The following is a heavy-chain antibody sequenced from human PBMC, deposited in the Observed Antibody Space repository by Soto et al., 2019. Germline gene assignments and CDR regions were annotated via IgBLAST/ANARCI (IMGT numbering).Heavy chain of an antibody. J-gene: IGHJ4*02. CDR3: AKASGWFGEFDY. CDR2: ISGSGGST. Sequence: EVQLLESEGGLVQPGGSLRLSCAASGITFSSYAMSWVSQAPGKGLEWVSAISGSGGSTYYADSVKGRFTISRDNSKNTLYLQMNSLRAEDTAVYYCAKASGWFGEFDYWGQGTLVTVSS. V-gene: IGHV3-23*01. CDR1: GITFSSYA. D-gene: IGHD3-10*01.